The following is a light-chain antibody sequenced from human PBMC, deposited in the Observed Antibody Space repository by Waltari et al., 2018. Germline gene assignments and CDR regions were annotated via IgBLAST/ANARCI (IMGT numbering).Light chain of an antibody. CDR3: QQAQRTPCT. CDR1: QTLLYSSTNKNY. J-gene: IGKJ2*02. Sequence: DIVMTQSPDSLAASLGERATINCKSSQTLLYSSTNKNYLAWYQQKPGQPPKLLIYWASNRDSGVPARFSGSGSGTDFTLNISRLQAEDVAVYYCQQAQRTPCTFGQGTKLEIK. V-gene: IGKV4-1*01. CDR2: WAS.